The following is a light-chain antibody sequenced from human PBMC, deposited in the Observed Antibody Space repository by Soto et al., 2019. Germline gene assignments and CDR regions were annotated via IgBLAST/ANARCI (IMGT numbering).Light chain of an antibody. V-gene: IGKV3-15*01. CDR2: GAS. J-gene: IGKJ1*01. CDR1: QSVSRN. Sequence: EIVITQSPSTLSVSPGERATLSCRASQSVSRNLAWYQQKPGQAPRLLIYGASTRATGIPARFSGSGSGTEFTLTISSLQSEDFAVYYCQQYNNWPRTFGQGTKVDIK. CDR3: QQYNNWPRT.